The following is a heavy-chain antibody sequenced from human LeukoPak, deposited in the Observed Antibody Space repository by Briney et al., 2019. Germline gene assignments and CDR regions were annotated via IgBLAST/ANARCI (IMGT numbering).Heavy chain of an antibody. CDR1: GFTVSSNY. Sequence: QPGGSLRLSCAASGFTVSSNYMSWVRQAPGKGLEWVSVIYSGGSTYYADSVKGRFTISRDNSKNTLYLQMNSLRAEDTAVYYCARDRYSYGYPFDFDYWGQGTLVTISS. CDR3: ARDRYSYGYPFDFDY. J-gene: IGHJ4*02. CDR2: IYSGGST. V-gene: IGHV3-53*01. D-gene: IGHD5-18*01.